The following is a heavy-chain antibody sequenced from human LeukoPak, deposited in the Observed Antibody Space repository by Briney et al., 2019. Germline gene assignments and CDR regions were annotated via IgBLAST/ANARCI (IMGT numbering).Heavy chain of an antibody. CDR1: GGSISSYY. Sequence: SETLSLTCTVSGGSISSYYWSWIRQPPGKGLEWIGYIYYSGSTNYNPSLESRVTMSVDTSKNQFSLSLTSVTAADTAVYYCARDSTGTAFDPWGQGTLVTVSS. CDR3: ARDSTGTAFDP. J-gene: IGHJ5*02. CDR2: IYYSGST. V-gene: IGHV4-59*12. D-gene: IGHD1-14*01.